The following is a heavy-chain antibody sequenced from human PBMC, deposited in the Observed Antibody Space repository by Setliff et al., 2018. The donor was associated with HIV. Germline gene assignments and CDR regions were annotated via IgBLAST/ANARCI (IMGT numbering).Heavy chain of an antibody. CDR2: IYSGGST. CDR1: GFTVSSNY. J-gene: IGHJ6*03. Sequence: PGGSLRLSCAASGFTVSSNYMSWVRQAPGKGLEWVSVIYSGGSTYYADSVKGRFTISRDNSKNTAYLQMNSLKTEDTAVYYCTRSHYDFWSGYYAGYYMDVWGKGTTVTV. D-gene: IGHD3-3*01. CDR3: TRSHYDFWSGYYAGYYMDV. V-gene: IGHV3-66*01.